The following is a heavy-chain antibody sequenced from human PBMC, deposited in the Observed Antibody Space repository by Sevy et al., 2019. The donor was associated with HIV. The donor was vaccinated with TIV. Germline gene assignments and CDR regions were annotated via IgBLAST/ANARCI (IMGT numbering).Heavy chain of an antibody. J-gene: IGHJ4*02. Sequence: GGSLRLSCADSEFTFIDYAMHWVRQAPGKGLEWVAVISDDGSKTYYADSVNGRFTISRDNSKNTLYRQMNSLRADDTAVYYCARGRVTSHYFDYWGQGTLVTVSS. CDR2: ISDDGSKT. D-gene: IGHD2-21*02. CDR3: ARGRVTSHYFDY. V-gene: IGHV3-30*04. CDR1: EFTFIDYA.